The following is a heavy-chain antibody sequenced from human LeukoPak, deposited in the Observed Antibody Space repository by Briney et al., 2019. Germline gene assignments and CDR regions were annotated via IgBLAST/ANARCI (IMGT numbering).Heavy chain of an antibody. CDR3: ARANNLNYCRGGSCYSAGAFDI. J-gene: IGHJ3*02. CDR2: TSSSDPGT. CDR1: GFPLSSYA. Sequence: GGSLRLSCAASGFPLSSYAMSWVRQGPGKGLEWVAATSSSDPGTYHADSVKGRFTISRDNAKNSLYLQMNSPRAEDTAVYYCARANNLNYCRGGSCYSAGAFDIWGQGTMVTVSS. D-gene: IGHD2-15*01. V-gene: IGHV3-23*01.